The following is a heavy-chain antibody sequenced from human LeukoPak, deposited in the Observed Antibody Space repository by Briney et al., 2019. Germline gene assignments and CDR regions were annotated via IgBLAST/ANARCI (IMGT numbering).Heavy chain of an antibody. D-gene: IGHD5-24*01. CDR3: VRDGREGFDI. Sequence: GGSLRLSCAASGFTFSIYWMSWVRQAPGKGLEWVSYIKYDSSTIYYGDSVKGRFTISRDNVKNSLYLQVSSLRAEDTAVYYCVRDGREGFDIWGHGTLVIVSS. V-gene: IGHV3-48*04. CDR1: GFTFSIYW. CDR2: IKYDSSTI. J-gene: IGHJ3*02.